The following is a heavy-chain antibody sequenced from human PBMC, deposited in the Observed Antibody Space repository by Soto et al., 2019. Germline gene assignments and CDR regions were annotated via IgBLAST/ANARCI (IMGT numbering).Heavy chain of an antibody. CDR2: IKSKTDGGTT. CDR1: GFTFSNAC. J-gene: IGHJ3*02. CDR3: SPSDAFDI. V-gene: IGHV3-15*01. D-gene: IGHD2-2*01. Sequence: PGGSLRLSCSASGFTFSNACMSWVRQAPGKGLEWVGRIKSKTDGGTTDYAAPVKGRFTISRDDSKNTLYLQMSSLKTEDTAVYYCSPSDAFDIWGQGTMVTVSS.